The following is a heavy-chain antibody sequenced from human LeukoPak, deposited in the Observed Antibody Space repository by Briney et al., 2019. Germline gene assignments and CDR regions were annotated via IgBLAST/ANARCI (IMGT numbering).Heavy chain of an antibody. CDR1: GFTFSNYW. CDR2: IKQDGSEK. D-gene: IGHD3-9*01. Sequence: GGSLRLSCATSGFTFSNYWMTWVRQAPGKGLELVANIKQDGSEKYYVDSVKGRFTLSRDNSKNTLYLQMNSLRPEDTAVYYCARALTGYFSPYALDIWGQGTMVTVSS. V-gene: IGHV3-7*01. J-gene: IGHJ3*02. CDR3: ARALTGYFSPYALDI.